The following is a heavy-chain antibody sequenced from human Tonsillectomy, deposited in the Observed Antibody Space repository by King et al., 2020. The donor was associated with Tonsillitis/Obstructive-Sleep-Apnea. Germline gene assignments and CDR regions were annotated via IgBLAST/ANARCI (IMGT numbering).Heavy chain of an antibody. Sequence: VQLVESGAEVKTPGASVTVSCKASGYTFTRYYIHWARQARGQGLEWMGIINPSSGIATYAQKFQGRVTMTTDTSASTVYLEPSSLRSEDTAVYYCVRDDVVGRYIDSWGQGTLVTVSS. CDR3: VRDDVVGRYIDS. CDR2: INPSSGIA. J-gene: IGHJ4*02. D-gene: IGHD1-14*01. CDR1: GYTFTRYY. V-gene: IGHV1-46*01.